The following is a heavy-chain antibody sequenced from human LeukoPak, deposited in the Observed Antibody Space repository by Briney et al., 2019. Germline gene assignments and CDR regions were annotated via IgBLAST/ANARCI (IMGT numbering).Heavy chain of an antibody. D-gene: IGHD5-18*01. CDR1: GGSIRSTTYY. J-gene: IGHJ4*02. CDR3: ARMNGGYSYGFLDY. Sequence: PSETLSLTCTVSGGSIRSTTYYWGWIRQPPGKGLEWIGSIYYSGNTYHSPSLMSRVTISVDTSKNQFSLKLSSVTAADTAVYYCARMNGGYSYGFLDYWGQGTLVTVSS. CDR2: IYYSGNT. V-gene: IGHV4-39*07.